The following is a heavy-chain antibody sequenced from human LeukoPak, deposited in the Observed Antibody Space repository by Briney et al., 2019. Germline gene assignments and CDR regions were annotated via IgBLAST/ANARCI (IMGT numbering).Heavy chain of an antibody. CDR3: ARDYDSSTSWPGFDP. V-gene: IGHV1-69*04. CDR1: GHTLSSYT. J-gene: IGHJ5*02. CDR2: IIPNLCLT. Sequence: ASVKLSCEASGHTLSSYTIRCAPQAPRQALEWMVNIIPNLCLTIYTQKFQGRVTITADKSTSTLYMELQTLISQDTRVMYCARDYDSSTSWPGFDPWGQGTLVTVSS. D-gene: IGHD2-2*01.